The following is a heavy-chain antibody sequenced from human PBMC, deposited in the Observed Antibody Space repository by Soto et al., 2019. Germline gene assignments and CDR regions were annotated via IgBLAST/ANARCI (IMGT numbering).Heavy chain of an antibody. CDR1: GGSISSYY. V-gene: IGHV4-59*01. Sequence: QVRLQESGPGLVKPSETLSLTCTVSGGSISSYYWSWIRQPPGKGLEWIGYMYNTGSTIYNPSLKSRVTISGDXSXNXXSLKLNSVTAADTAVYYCARDLWGYCGADCYPLDVWGQGTTVTVSS. CDR3: ARDLWGYCGADCYPLDV. CDR2: MYNTGST. J-gene: IGHJ6*02. D-gene: IGHD2-21*02.